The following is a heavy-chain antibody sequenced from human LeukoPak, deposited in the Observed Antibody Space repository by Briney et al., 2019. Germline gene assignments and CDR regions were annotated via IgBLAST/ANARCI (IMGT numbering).Heavy chain of an antibody. Sequence: GGSLRLSCAASGFTFSSYGMHWVRQAPGKGLEWVAVISYDGSNKYYADSVKGRFTISRDNSKNTLYLQMNSLRAEDTAVYYCAKPETYYYDSSGYSNYFYYWGQGTLVTVSS. J-gene: IGHJ4*02. V-gene: IGHV3-30*18. CDR3: AKPETYYYDSSGYSNYFYY. CDR2: ISYDGSNK. D-gene: IGHD3-22*01. CDR1: GFTFSSYG.